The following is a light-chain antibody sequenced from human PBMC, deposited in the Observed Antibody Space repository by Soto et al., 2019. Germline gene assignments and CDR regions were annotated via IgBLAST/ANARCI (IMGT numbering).Light chain of an antibody. CDR3: SSYTSSSTLAV. Sequence: QSALTQPASVSGSPGQSITISCTGTSSDVGGYNYVSWYQQHPGKAPKLMIYDVINRPSGVSNRFSGSKSGNTASLTISGLQAEDEADYYCSSYTSSSTLAVFGTGTKVTVL. V-gene: IGLV2-14*01. J-gene: IGLJ1*01. CDR2: DVI. CDR1: SSDVGGYNY.